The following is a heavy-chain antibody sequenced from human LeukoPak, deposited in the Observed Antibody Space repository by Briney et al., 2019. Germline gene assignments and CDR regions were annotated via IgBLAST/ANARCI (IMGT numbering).Heavy chain of an antibody. D-gene: IGHD2-15*01. J-gene: IGHJ4*02. CDR2: IKFDGNVI. Sequence: PGGSLRLSCAASGFTFSAYWMYWVRQAPGQGLEYVSRIKFDGNVITYADSVEGRFTIARDNARNIVSLQMSRLRAEDTAVYYCARGIAPEESVAIDYWGQGTLVTVSS. V-gene: IGHV3-74*03. CDR1: GFTFSAYW. CDR3: ARGIAPEESVAIDY.